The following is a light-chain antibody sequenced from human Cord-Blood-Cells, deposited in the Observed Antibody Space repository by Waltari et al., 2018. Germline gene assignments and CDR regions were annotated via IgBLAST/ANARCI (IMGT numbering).Light chain of an antibody. CDR2: EGS. CDR3: CSYAGSSIWV. Sequence: QSALTQPASVSGSPGQSITISCTGTSSDVGSYNLVSWYQQHPGKAPKLMIYEGSKRPSGVSNRFAGSKSGTTASLTISGRQAEDEADYYCCSYAGSSIWVFGGGTKLTVL. J-gene: IGLJ3*02. V-gene: IGLV2-23*01. CDR1: SSDVGSYNL.